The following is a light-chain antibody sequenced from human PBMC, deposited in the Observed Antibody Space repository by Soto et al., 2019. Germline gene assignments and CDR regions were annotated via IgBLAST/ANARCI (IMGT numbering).Light chain of an antibody. CDR2: KAS. CDR1: QSISSW. Sequence: DIQMTQSPSTLSASVGDRVTITCRASQSISSWLAWYQQKPGKAPKLLIYKASSLESGVPSTFSGSGSGTEFTLTIISLQPDDFATYYCQQYNNYPWTFGLGTKVEIK. J-gene: IGKJ1*01. CDR3: QQYNNYPWT. V-gene: IGKV1-5*03.